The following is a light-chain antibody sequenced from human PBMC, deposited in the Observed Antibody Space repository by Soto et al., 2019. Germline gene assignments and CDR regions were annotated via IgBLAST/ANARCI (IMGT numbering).Light chain of an antibody. Sequence: DIQMTQSPSSLSASVGDRVTITCRASRSIGYYLNWYQQKPESAPKLLIYLTSSLQGGVPSRFSGRGSGTDFTLTISSLQPEDFATYYCQQSYSTPYSFGQGTKLEIK. CDR3: QQSYSTPYS. V-gene: IGKV1-39*01. CDR2: LTS. CDR1: RSIGYY. J-gene: IGKJ2*01.